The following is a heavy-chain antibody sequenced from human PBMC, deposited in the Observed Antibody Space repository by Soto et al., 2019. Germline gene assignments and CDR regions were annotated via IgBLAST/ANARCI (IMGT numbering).Heavy chain of an antibody. V-gene: IGHV1-58*01. J-gene: IGHJ3*02. CDR1: GFTFTSSA. CDR2: IVVGSGNT. D-gene: IGHD3-9*01. Sequence: SVKVSCKASGFTFTSSAVQWVRQARGQRLEWIGWIVVGSGNTNYAQKFQERVTITRDMSTSTAYMELSSLRSEDTAVYYCVAERYDILTGYPDAFDIWGQGTMVTVSS. CDR3: VAERYDILTGYPDAFDI.